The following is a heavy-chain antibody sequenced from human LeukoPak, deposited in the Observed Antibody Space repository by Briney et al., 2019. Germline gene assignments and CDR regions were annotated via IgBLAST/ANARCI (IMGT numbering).Heavy chain of an antibody. Sequence: GGSLRLSCAASGFTFSSYAMSWVRQAPGKGLEWVSILDSDGSPSYADSVKGRFTISRDSSRNTLFLHMNTLRAEDTAIYYCAKDRTVGASYWYFDLWGRGTLVTVSS. CDR1: GFTFSSYA. V-gene: IGHV3-23*01. CDR3: AKDRTVGASYWYFDL. D-gene: IGHD1-26*01. CDR2: LDSDGSP. J-gene: IGHJ2*01.